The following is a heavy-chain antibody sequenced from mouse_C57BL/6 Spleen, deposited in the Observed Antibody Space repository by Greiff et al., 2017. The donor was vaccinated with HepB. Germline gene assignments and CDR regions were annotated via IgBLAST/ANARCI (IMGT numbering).Heavy chain of an antibody. CDR3: ARDRCYSKPYWYFDV. V-gene: IGHV3-6*01. CDR1: GYSITSGYS. D-gene: IGHD2-5*01. J-gene: IGHJ1*03. Sequence: EVQVVESGPGLVKPSQSLSLTCSVTGYSITSGYSWNWIRQFPGNILEWMGYISYDGSNNYNPSLKNRISITRDTSKNQFFLKLKSVTPEDTATYYCARDRCYSKPYWYFDVWGTGTTVTVSS. CDR2: ISYDGSN.